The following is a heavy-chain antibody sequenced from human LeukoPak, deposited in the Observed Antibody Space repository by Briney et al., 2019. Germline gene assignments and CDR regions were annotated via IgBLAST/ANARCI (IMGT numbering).Heavy chain of an antibody. J-gene: IGHJ4*02. Sequence: GSLRLSCAASGFIFSTYSMNWVRQPPGKGLEWIGEINHSGSTNYNPSLKSRVTISVDTSKNQFSLKLSSVTAADTAVYYCARSIAVAPSFGYWGQGTLVTVSS. CDR3: ARSIAVAPSFGY. CDR2: INHSGST. CDR1: GFIFSTYS. V-gene: IGHV4-34*01. D-gene: IGHD6-19*01.